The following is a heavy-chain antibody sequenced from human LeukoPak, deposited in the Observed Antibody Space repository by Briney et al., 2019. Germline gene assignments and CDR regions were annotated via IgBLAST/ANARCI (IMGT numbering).Heavy chain of an antibody. CDR1: GDSISSYS. D-gene: IGHD3-10*01. CDR3: AREMEDKSFSFGELRKNYYYYMDV. Sequence: SETLSLTCTVSGDSISSYSWSWIRQSPGKGLEWIGYIYYSGSTYYNPSLKSRVTISVDTSKNQFSLKLSSVTAADTAVYYCAREMEDKSFSFGELRKNYYYYMDVWGKGTTVTVSS. V-gene: IGHV4-59*12. J-gene: IGHJ6*03. CDR2: IYYSGST.